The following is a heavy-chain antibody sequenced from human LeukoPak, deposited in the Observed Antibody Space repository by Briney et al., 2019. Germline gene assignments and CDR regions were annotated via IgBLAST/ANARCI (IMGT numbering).Heavy chain of an antibody. D-gene: IGHD3-3*01. J-gene: IGHJ4*02. CDR1: GFTLSNYG. Sequence: GGSLRLSCAASGFTLSNYGMHWVRQAPGKGLEWVAVISSDGSIKVYADSVKGRFTLSRDNSINTVDLQMNSLRAEDTAVYYCVKEYHSRGFGAYFDYWGQGTLVTVSS. CDR3: VKEYHSRGFGAYFDY. V-gene: IGHV3-30*18. CDR2: ISSDGSIK.